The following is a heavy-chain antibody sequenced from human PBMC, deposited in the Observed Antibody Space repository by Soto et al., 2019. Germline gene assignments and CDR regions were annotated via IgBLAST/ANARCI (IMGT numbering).Heavy chain of an antibody. CDR3: ARDRRPKMVRAPPYYFDY. J-gene: IGHJ4*02. Sequence: SVKVSCKASGGTFSSYAISWVRQAPGQGLEWMGGIIPIFGTANYAQKFQGRVTITADESTSTAYMELSSLRSEDTAVYYCARDRRPKMVRAPPYYFDYWGQGTLVTVSS. CDR1: GGTFSSYA. V-gene: IGHV1-69*13. D-gene: IGHD3-10*01. CDR2: IIPIFGTA.